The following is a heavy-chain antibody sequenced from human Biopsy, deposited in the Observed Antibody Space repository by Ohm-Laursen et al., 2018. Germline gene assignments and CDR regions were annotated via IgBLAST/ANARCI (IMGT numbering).Heavy chain of an antibody. CDR3: ARHRGGMPSSGNWFDH. Sequence: GTLSFTCSVSGYSMSTYYWSWIRQPPGKGLEWIGYIYYSGSTSYNPSLKSRVTISVDMSKNQFSLKLTSVAAADTAVYYCARHRGGMPSSGNWFDHWGQGTLVTVSS. D-gene: IGHD2-2*01. CDR1: GYSMSTYY. J-gene: IGHJ5*02. CDR2: IYYSGST. V-gene: IGHV4-59*08.